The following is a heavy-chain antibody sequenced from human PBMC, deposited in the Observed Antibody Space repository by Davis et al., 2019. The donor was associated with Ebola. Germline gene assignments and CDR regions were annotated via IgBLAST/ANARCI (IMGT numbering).Heavy chain of an antibody. CDR2: ISYDGSNK. CDR1: GFPFSSYA. D-gene: IGHD5-12*01. J-gene: IGHJ4*02. Sequence: GESLKISCAASGFPFSSYAMHWVRQAPGKGLEWVAVISYDGSNKYYADSVKGRFTISRDHGKNSLYLQMNSLRVEDTAVYYCARDRGYELSPLEYWGQGTLVTVSS. V-gene: IGHV3-30-3*01. CDR3: ARDRGYELSPLEY.